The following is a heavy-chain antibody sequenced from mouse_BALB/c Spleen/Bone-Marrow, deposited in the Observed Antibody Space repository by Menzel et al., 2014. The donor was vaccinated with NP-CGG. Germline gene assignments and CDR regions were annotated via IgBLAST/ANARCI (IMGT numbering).Heavy chain of an antibody. CDR3: TRYGNSHYYAIDY. CDR1: GYTLTSYW. Sequence: VQLQQSGAELVRPGASLKLSCTASGYTLTSYWINWVKQRPGQGLEWIGNIYPSDSYINYNQRFKDKATLTVDKSSSTAYMQLSSPTSEDSAVYYCTRYGNSHYYAIDYWGQGTSITVSS. J-gene: IGHJ4*01. CDR2: IYPSDSYI. V-gene: IGHV1-69*02. D-gene: IGHD1-1*01.